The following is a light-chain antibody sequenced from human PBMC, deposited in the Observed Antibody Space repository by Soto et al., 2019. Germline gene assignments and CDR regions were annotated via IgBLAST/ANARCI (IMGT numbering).Light chain of an antibody. Sequence: DIQMTQSPSSLSASVGDRVTITCRASQSITRFLNWYQQKPGKAPKLLIYDASSLQSGVPSRFSGSGSGTEFTLTISSLQPDDFATYYCQQYNSYSPAFGQGTKVDI. CDR2: DAS. CDR3: QQYNSYSPA. J-gene: IGKJ1*01. CDR1: QSITRF. V-gene: IGKV1-5*01.